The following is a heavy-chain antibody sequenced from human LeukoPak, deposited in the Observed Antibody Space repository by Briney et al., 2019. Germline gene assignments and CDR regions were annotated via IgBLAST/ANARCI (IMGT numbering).Heavy chain of an antibody. CDR2: INHSGST. V-gene: IGHV4-34*01. Sequence: PSETLSLACAVYGGSFSRYYWSWIRQPPGKGLEWIGEINHSGSTNYNPSLKSRVTISVDTSKNQFSLKLSSVTAADTAVYYCARVPPIAEAGRGYYYYGMDVWGQGTTVTVSS. CDR1: GGSFSRYY. CDR3: ARVPPIAEAGRGYYYYGMDV. J-gene: IGHJ6*02. D-gene: IGHD6-19*01.